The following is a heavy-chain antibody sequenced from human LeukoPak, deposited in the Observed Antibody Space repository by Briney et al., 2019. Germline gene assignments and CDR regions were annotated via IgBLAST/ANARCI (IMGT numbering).Heavy chain of an antibody. CDR1: GGSISSSSYY. V-gene: IGHV4-39*01. CDR2: IYYSGST. CDR3: ARRYLRGLLWFGELNWLDP. Sequence: PSETLSLTCTVSGGSISSSSYYWGWIRQPPGKGLEWVGSIYYSGSTYYNPSLKSRVTISVDTSKNQFSLKLSSVTAADTAVYYCARRYLRGLLWFGELNWLDPWGRGTLVTVSS. D-gene: IGHD3-10*01. J-gene: IGHJ5*02.